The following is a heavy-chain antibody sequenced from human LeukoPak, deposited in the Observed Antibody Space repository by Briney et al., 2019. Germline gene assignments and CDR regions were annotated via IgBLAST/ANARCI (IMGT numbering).Heavy chain of an antibody. CDR1: GGSFSSTNW. CDR3: AMRRGFHCSSTSCYGGFDFDY. CDR2: VCHSGDT. Sequence: PSETLSLTCGVSGGSFSSTNWWIWVRQPPGKGLEWIGEVCHSGDTNYNPSLKSRVTISVDKSKSQFSLSLRSVTAADTAVYYCAMRRGFHCSSTSCYGGFDFDYWGQGALITVSS. D-gene: IGHD2-2*01. V-gene: IGHV4-4*02. J-gene: IGHJ4*02.